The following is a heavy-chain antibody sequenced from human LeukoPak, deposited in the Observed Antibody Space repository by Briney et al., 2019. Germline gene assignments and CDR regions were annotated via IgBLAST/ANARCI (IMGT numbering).Heavy chain of an antibody. CDR2: ISGSGGST. J-gene: IGHJ3*02. V-gene: IGHV3-23*01. CDR1: GFTFSSYA. CDR3: ATDPRRKYYDSSGYYPDAFDI. Sequence: GGSLRLSCAASGFTFSSYAMTWVHQAPGKGLEWVSSISGSGGSTYYADSVKGRFTISRDNSNNTLYLQMNSLRAEDTAVYYCATDPRRKYYDSSGYYPDAFDIWGQGTMVTVSS. D-gene: IGHD3-22*01.